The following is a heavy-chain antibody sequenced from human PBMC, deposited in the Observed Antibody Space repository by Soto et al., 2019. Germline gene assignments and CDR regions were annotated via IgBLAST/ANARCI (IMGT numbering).Heavy chain of an antibody. J-gene: IGHJ4*02. Sequence: QVQLVQSGAEVKKPGASVKVSCKASGYTFTSYDINWVRQATGQGLEWMGWMNPNSGNTAYAQKSQGRVTMTRNTSISTAYMELSSLRSEDTAVYYCARERTGPNDFDYWGQGTLVTVSS. CDR2: MNPNSGNT. CDR3: ARERTGPNDFDY. V-gene: IGHV1-8*01. CDR1: GYTFTSYD. D-gene: IGHD1-7*01.